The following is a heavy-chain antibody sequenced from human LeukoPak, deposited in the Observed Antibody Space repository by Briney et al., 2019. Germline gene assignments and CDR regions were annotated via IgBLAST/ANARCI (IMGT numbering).Heavy chain of an antibody. V-gene: IGHV3-30*18. J-gene: IGHJ4*02. D-gene: IGHD6-13*01. CDR2: ISYDGSNK. CDR3: AKERIIAAADKWQWDY. CDR1: GFTFSSYG. Sequence: GGSLRLSCAASGFTFSSYGMHWVRQAPGKGLEWVAVISYDGSNKYYADSVKGRFTISRDNPKNTLYLQMNSLRAEDTAVYYCAKERIIAAADKWQWDYWGQGTLVTVSS.